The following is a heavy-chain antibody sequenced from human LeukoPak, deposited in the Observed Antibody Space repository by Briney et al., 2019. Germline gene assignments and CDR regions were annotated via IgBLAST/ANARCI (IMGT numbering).Heavy chain of an antibody. J-gene: IGHJ3*02. V-gene: IGHV1-2*02. CDR1: GYTFTGYY. Sequence: ASVKVSCKASGYTFTGYYMHWVRQAPGQGLEWMGWINPNSGGTNYAQKFQGRVTMTRDTSISTAYMELSRLRSDDTAVYYCVTYNWNLDAFDIWGQGTMVTVSS. CDR2: INPNSGGT. CDR3: VTYNWNLDAFDI. D-gene: IGHD1-20*01.